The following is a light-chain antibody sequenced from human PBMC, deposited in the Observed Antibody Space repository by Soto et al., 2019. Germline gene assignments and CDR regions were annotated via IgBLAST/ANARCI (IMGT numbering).Light chain of an antibody. CDR3: MQALPTPRYT. CDR1: QSLLHSNGYNY. CDR2: LGS. J-gene: IGKJ2*01. Sequence: DIVMTQSPLSLPVTPGEPASISCRSSQSLLHSNGYNYLDWYLQKPGQSPQLLIYLGSNRASGVPDRFSGSGSGTDFTLKISRVEAADVGVYYCMQALPTPRYTFGQGTKLEIK. V-gene: IGKV2-28*01.